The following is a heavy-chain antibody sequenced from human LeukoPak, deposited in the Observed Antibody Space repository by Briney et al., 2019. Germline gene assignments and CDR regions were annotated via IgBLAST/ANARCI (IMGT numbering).Heavy chain of an antibody. V-gene: IGHV1-18*01. CDR1: GYTFTSYG. CDR2: ISAYNGNT. D-gene: IGHD2-15*01. J-gene: IGHJ6*02. Sequence: ASVKVSCKASGYTFTSYGISWVRQAPGQGLEWMEWISAYNGNTNYAQKLQGRVTMTTDTSTSTAYMELRSLRSDDTAVYYCAILRWDIVVVVAAGMDVWGQGTTVTVSS. CDR3: AILRWDIVVVVAAGMDV.